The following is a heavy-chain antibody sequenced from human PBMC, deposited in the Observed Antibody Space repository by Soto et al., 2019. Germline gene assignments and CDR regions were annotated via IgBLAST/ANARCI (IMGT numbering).Heavy chain of an antibody. V-gene: IGHV3-30*18. D-gene: IGHD4-17*01. J-gene: IGHJ4*02. CDR1: VFTCSSYG. Sequence: WWSLRLSCSASVFTCSSYGMHWFRQAPGKGLEWVAVISYDGNNKYYADSVKGRFTISRDNFKNTLYLQMDSLRAEDTAMYYCAKDHLETTVTTPSYWGQGTLVTVSS. CDR2: ISYDGNNK. CDR3: AKDHLETTVTTPSY.